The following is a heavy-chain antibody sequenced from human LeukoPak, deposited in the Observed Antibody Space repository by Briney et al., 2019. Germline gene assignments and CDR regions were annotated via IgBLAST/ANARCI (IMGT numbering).Heavy chain of an antibody. Sequence: GGSLRLSCAASGFTFSSYNMNWVRQAPGKGLEWVSSISSSSSYIYYADSVKGRFTISRDNAKNSLYLQMNSLSAEDTAVYYCVRDRSRLIDYWGQGTLVTVSS. CDR2: ISSSSSYI. D-gene: IGHD3-22*01. J-gene: IGHJ4*02. CDR3: VRDRSRLIDY. CDR1: GFTFSSYN. V-gene: IGHV3-21*01.